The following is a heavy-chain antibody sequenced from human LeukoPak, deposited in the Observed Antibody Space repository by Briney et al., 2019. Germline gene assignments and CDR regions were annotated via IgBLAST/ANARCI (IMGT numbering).Heavy chain of an antibody. D-gene: IGHD4-17*01. Sequence: GRSLRLSCAASGFTFDDYAMHWVRQAPGKGLEWVSGISWNSGSIGYADSVKGRFTISRDNAKKSIYLEMKSLRVEDTAVYYCARDKDSGATTGSIFDCWGQGTLVTVSS. J-gene: IGHJ4*02. V-gene: IGHV3-9*01. CDR3: ARDKDSGATTGSIFDC. CDR1: GFTFDDYA. CDR2: ISWNSGSI.